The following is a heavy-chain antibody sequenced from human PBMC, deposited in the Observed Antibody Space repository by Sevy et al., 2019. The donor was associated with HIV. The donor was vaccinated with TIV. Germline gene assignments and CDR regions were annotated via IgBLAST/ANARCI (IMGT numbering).Heavy chain of an antibody. V-gene: IGHV1-69*13. CDR2: FIPMFDTA. D-gene: IGHD3-22*01. J-gene: IGHJ6*02. CDR3: ASSYYESSGYSPLYYYGTDV. Sequence: ASVKVSCKDSGGTFSSYAISWVRQAPGQGLEWMGGFIPMFDTANSAQKFQGRVTLTADGSTSTAYMELSSLRSEDTAVYYCASSYYESSGYSPLYYYGTDVWGQGTTVTVSS. CDR1: GGTFSSYA.